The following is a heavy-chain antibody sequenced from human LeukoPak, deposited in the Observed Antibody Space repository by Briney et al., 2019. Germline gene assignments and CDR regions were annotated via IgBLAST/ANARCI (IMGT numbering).Heavy chain of an antibody. J-gene: IGHJ4*02. CDR2: INHSGST. Sequence: PSETLSLTCAVYGASFSDYYWNWIRQPPGKGLEWIGEINHSGSTNYNPSLKTRVTISVDTSKNQFSLKLNSVTAADTAVYFCAKTPTAIVWGGYYFDSWGQGTLVTVSS. V-gene: IGHV4-34*01. CDR3: AKTPTAIVWGGYYFDS. D-gene: IGHD3-16*01. CDR1: GASFSDYY.